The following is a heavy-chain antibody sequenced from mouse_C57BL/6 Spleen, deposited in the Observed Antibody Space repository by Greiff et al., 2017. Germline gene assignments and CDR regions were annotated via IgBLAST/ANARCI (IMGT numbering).Heavy chain of an antibody. J-gene: IGHJ2*01. Sequence: EVQLQQSGPEPVKPGASVKISCKASGYTFTDYYMNWVKQSHGKSLEWIGDINPNNGGTSYNQKFKGKATLTVDKSSSTAYMELRSLTSEDSAVYYCARGGYYEVNYWGQGTTLTVSS. CDR3: ARGGYYEVNY. V-gene: IGHV1-26*01. CDR2: INPNNGGT. D-gene: IGHD2-3*01. CDR1: GYTFTDYY.